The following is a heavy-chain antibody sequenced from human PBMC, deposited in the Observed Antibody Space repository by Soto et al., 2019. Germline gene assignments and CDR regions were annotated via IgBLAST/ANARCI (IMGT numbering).Heavy chain of an antibody. V-gene: IGHV3-11*05. CDR2: ISSSSSYT. CDR1: GFTFSDYY. CDR3: ARDLPGYSGYDYVYYYYGMDV. D-gene: IGHD5-12*01. Sequence: GGSLRLSCGASGFTFSDYYMSWIRQAPGKGLEWVSYISSSSSYTNYADSVKGRFTISRDNAKNSLYLQMNSLRAEDTAVYYCARDLPGYSGYDYVYYYYGMDVWGQGTTVTAP. J-gene: IGHJ6*02.